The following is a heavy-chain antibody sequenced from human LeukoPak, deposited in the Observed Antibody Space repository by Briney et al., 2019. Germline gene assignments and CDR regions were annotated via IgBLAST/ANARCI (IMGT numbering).Heavy chain of an antibody. V-gene: IGHV4-39*07. CDR2: IYYSGST. D-gene: IGHD3-22*01. Sequence: SETLSLTCTVSGGSISSSSYYWGWIRQPPGKGLEWIGSIYYSGSTYYNPSLKSRVTISVDTSKNQFSLKLSSVTAADTAVYYCASLPHYYDSSGYYRYWGQGTLVTVSS. CDR1: GGSISSSSYY. J-gene: IGHJ4*02. CDR3: ASLPHYYDSSGYYRY.